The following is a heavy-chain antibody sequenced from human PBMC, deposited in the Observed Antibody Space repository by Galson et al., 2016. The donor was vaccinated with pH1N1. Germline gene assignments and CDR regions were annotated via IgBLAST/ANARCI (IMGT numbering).Heavy chain of an antibody. V-gene: IGHV5-51*03. CDR2: VNPGGSTI. D-gene: IGHD4-17*01. CDR3: AMQYDFGDYRGNAFEI. CDR1: GYSFISQW. Sequence: QSGAEVKKPGESLKISCKASGYSFISQWIAWVRQVPGKGLEWVGVVNPGGSTIRYSPSFQGQVTISSDKSISTAYLQWISLRASDNATYYCAMQYDFGDYRGNAFEIWGQGTVVLVSS. J-gene: IGHJ3*02.